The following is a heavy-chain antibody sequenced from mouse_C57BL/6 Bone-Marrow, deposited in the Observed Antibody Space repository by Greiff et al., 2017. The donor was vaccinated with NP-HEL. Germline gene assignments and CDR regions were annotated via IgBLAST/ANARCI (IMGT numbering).Heavy chain of an antibody. Sequence: LVEPGASVKMSCKASGYTFTDYYMNWVKQSHGKSLEWIGVINPYNGGTSYNQKFKGKATLTVDKSSSTAYMELNSLTSEDSAVYYCARWWLLQAMDYWGQGTSVTVSS. CDR1: GYTFTDYY. D-gene: IGHD2-3*01. CDR2: INPYNGGT. V-gene: IGHV1-19*01. CDR3: ARWWLLQAMDY. J-gene: IGHJ4*01.